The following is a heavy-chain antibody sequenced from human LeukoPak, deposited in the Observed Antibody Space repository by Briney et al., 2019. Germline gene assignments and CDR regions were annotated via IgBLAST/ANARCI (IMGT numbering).Heavy chain of an antibody. J-gene: IGHJ4*02. V-gene: IGHV3-69-1*01. Sequence: GGSLRLSCAASGLTVSNHDMSWFRQAPGKGLEWVSYISSSSSTYYADSVKGRFTISRDNAKNSVSLQMSSLRAEDTAVYYCVRGWAAGWGQGTLVTVSS. CDR1: GLTVSNHD. CDR2: ISSSSST. CDR3: VRGWAAG. D-gene: IGHD6-13*01.